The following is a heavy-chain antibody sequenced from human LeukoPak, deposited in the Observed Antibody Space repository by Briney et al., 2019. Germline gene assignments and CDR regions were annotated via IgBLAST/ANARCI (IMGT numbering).Heavy chain of an antibody. D-gene: IGHD5-18*01. V-gene: IGHV3-23*01. CDR1: GFTFSSYA. CDR3: AKDGYSYGYVIGWFDP. CDR2: ISGSGGST. Sequence: GGSLRLSCVGSGFTFSSYAMSWVCQAPGKGLEWVSAISGSGGSTYYADSVKGRFTISRDNSKNTLYLQMNSLRAEDTAVYYCAKDGYSYGYVIGWFDPWGQGTLVTVSS. J-gene: IGHJ5*02.